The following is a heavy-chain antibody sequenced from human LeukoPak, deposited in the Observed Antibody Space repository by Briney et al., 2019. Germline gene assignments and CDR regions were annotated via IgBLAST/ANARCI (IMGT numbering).Heavy chain of an antibody. CDR2: ISSSSSTI. J-gene: IGHJ4*02. CDR3: ARVGDRSGWQYYLDY. Sequence: PGGSLRLSCAASGFTFSSYSMNWVRQAPGKGLEWVSYISSSSSTIYYADSVKGRFTISRDNAKNSLYLQMNSLRAEDTAVYYCARVGDRSGWQYYLDYWGQGTLVTVSS. CDR1: GFTFSSYS. D-gene: IGHD6-19*01. V-gene: IGHV3-48*01.